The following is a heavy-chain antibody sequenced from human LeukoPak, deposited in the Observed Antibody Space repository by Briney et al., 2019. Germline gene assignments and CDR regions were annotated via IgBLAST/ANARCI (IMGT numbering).Heavy chain of an antibody. J-gene: IGHJ5*02. D-gene: IGHD5-24*01. CDR2: TYYRSKWYN. CDR3: ARRRARWLQLDRGVLRNAPLSFDP. CDR1: GDSVSSNSAA. V-gene: IGHV6-1*01. Sequence: SQTLSLTCAISGDSVSSNSAAWNWIRQSPSRGLEWLGRTYYRSKWYNDYAVSVKSRITINPDTSKNQFSLKLSSVTAADTAVYYCARRRARWLQLDRGVLRNAPLSFDPWGQGTLVTVSS.